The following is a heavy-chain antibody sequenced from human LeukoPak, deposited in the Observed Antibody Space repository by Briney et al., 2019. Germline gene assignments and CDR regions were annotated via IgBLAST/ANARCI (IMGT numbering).Heavy chain of an antibody. D-gene: IGHD3-3*01. Sequence: GRSLRLSCTASGFTFGDYAMSRVRQAPGKGLEWVGFIRSKAYGGTTEYAASVKGRFTISRDDSKSIAYLQMNSLKTEDTAVYYCTRDPRITIFGVVPDPWGQGTLVTVSS. CDR3: TRDPRITIFGVVPDP. CDR2: IRSKAYGGTT. J-gene: IGHJ5*02. CDR1: GFTFGDYA. V-gene: IGHV3-49*04.